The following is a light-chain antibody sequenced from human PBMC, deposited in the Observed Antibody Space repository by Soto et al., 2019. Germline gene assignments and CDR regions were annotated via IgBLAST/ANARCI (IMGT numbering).Light chain of an antibody. CDR2: GAS. Sequence: EIVMTQSPATLSVSPAERATLSCRASQSVSSNLAWYQKKPGQAPRLLIYGASTRATGIPARFSGSGSGTEFTLTISSLQSEDFAVYYCQQYNNWPPYTFGQGTKLEIK. J-gene: IGKJ2*01. V-gene: IGKV3-15*01. CDR3: QQYNNWPPYT. CDR1: QSVSSN.